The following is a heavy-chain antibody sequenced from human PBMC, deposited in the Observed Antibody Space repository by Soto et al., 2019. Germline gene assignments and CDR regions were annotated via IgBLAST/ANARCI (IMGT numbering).Heavy chain of an antibody. CDR2: ISYDGSNK. D-gene: IGHD5-12*01. J-gene: IGHJ4*02. Sequence: QVQLVESGGGVVQPGRSLRLSCAASGFTFSSYAMHWVRQAPGKGLEWVAVISYDGSNKYYADSVKGRFTIPRDNSKNTLYLQMNILRAEDTAVYYWARGEMATTLLDYWGQGTLVTVSS. CDR3: ARGEMATTLLDY. CDR1: GFTFSSYA. V-gene: IGHV3-30-3*01.